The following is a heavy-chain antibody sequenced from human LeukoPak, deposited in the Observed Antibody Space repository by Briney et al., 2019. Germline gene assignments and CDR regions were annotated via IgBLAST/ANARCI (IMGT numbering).Heavy chain of an antibody. CDR3: AREKRSGYYPGY. CDR2: ITYDGSSV. V-gene: IGHV3-30-3*01. Sequence: PGRSLRLSCAASGFTFSSYAMHWVRQAPGKGLEWGAAITYDGSSVHYADSVKGRFTISRDNSKNTLYLEMNSLRPEDTAIYYCAREKRSGYYPGYWGQGTLVTVSS. D-gene: IGHD3-3*01. CDR1: GFTFSSYA. J-gene: IGHJ4*02.